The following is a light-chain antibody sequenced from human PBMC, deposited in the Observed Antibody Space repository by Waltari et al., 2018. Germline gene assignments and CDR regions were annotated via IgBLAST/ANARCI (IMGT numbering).Light chain of an antibody. V-gene: IGKV3-11*01. Sequence: EIVLTQSPATLPSSPGERATLSCRASQSVGTSLAWYQQKPGQAPRLLIWDASNRARGTPARFRGSGSGTDFTLSISGLDPEDFAVYYCQQRSNWPPELTFGGGTKVEIK. CDR1: QSVGTS. CDR2: DAS. J-gene: IGKJ4*01. CDR3: QQRSNWPPELT.